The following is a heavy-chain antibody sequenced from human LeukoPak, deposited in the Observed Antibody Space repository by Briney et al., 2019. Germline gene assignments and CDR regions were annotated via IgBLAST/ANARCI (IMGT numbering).Heavy chain of an antibody. D-gene: IGHD3-10*01. CDR1: GGSISSSSYY. Sequence: SETLSLTCTVSGGSISSSSYYWGWIRQPPGKGLEWIGSIYYSGSTYYNPSLRSRVTISVDTSKNQFSLKLSSVTAADTAVYYCARGSGGVVWVDYWGQGTRVTVSS. V-gene: IGHV4-39*01. J-gene: IGHJ4*02. CDR3: ARGSGGVVWVDY. CDR2: IYYSGST.